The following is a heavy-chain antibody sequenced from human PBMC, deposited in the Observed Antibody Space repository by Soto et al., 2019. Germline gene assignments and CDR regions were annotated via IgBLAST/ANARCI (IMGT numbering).Heavy chain of an antibody. Sequence: GGSLRLSCAASGFTFSSYWMHWVRQAPGKGLVWVSRINSDGSTTTYADSVKGRFTISRDNAKNTLYLQMNSLRAEDTAIYYCAGGISSAGMQHWGLGTLVTVSS. CDR2: INSDGSTT. CDR1: GFTFSSYW. D-gene: IGHD6-13*01. J-gene: IGHJ1*01. CDR3: AGGISSAGMQH. V-gene: IGHV3-74*01.